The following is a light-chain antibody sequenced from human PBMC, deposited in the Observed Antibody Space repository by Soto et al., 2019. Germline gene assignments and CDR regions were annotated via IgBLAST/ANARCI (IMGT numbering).Light chain of an antibody. V-gene: IGLV2-14*01. J-gene: IGLJ1*01. Sequence: QSALTQPASVSGSPGQSITISCTGTSSDVGGYHYVSWYQQHPGKAPKLMIYDVSNRPSGVSNRFSGSKSGNTASLTISGLQAEDEADYYCSSYTSSSTLDVFGTGTK. CDR3: SSYTSSSTLDV. CDR1: SSDVGGYHY. CDR2: DVS.